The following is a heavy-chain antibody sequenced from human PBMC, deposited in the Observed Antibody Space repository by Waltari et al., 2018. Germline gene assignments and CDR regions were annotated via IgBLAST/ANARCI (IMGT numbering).Heavy chain of an antibody. D-gene: IGHD2-2*01. J-gene: IGHJ3*02. V-gene: IGHV4-34*01. Sequence: QVQLQQWGAGLLKPSETLSLTCAVYGGSFSCYYWSWIRQPPGKGLEWLGEISHSGRINYNPSLKSRVTMSVDTSRNQFSLGLSAVTAADTAVYYCARGKESRYQLLRSGVDIWGQGTMVTVSS. CDR3: ARGKESRYQLLRSGVDI. CDR1: GGSFSCYY. CDR2: ISHSGRI.